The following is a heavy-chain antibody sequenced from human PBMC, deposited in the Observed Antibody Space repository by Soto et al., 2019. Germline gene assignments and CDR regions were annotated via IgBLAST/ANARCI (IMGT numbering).Heavy chain of an antibody. CDR3: ARAYYYDSSGYYYNWFDP. CDR1: GGSISSSSYY. CDR2: IYYSGST. J-gene: IGHJ5*02. V-gene: IGHV4-39*01. Sequence: SETLSLTCTVSGGSISSSSYYWGWIRQPPGKGLEWIGSIYYSGSTYYNPPLKSRVTISVDTSKNQFSLKLSSVTAADTAVYYCARAYYYDSSGYYYNWFDPWGQGTLVTVSS. D-gene: IGHD3-22*01.